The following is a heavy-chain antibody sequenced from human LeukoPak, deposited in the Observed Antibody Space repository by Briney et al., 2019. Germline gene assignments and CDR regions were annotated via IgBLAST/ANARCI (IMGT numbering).Heavy chain of an antibody. V-gene: IGHV3-15*01. D-gene: IGHD4-17*01. CDR2: IKSKTDGGTT. CDR1: GFTFSNAW. J-gene: IGHJ3*02. Sequence: GGSLRLSCAASGFTFSNAWMSWVRQAPGKGLEWVGRIKSKTDGGTTGYAAPVKGRFTISRDDSKNTLYLQMNSLKTEDTAVYYCTTDSWALYTVKDAFDIWGQGTMVTVSS. CDR3: TTDSWALYTVKDAFDI.